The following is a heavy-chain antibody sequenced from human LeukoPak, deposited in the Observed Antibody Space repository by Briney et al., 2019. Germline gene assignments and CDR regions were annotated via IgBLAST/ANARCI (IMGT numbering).Heavy chain of an antibody. V-gene: IGHV1-8*01. Sequence: ASVKVSCKASGYTFSSYDINWVRQATGQGLEWMGWMNPNSGNTGYAQKFQGRVTMTRNTSISTAYMELSSLRSEDTAVYYCARELVVVAATLDYYYGMDVWGQGTTVTVSS. CDR2: MNPNSGNT. J-gene: IGHJ6*02. CDR3: ARELVVVAATLDYYYGMDV. D-gene: IGHD2-15*01. CDR1: GYTFSSYD.